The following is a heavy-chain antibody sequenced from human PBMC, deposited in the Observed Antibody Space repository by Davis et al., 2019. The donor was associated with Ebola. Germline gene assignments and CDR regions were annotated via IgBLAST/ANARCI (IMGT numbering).Heavy chain of an antibody. D-gene: IGHD2-15*01. CDR1: GFTFSSYG. V-gene: IGHV3-33*01. CDR2: KWYDGSNK. J-gene: IGHJ6*03. Sequence: GESLKISCAASGFTFSSYGMHWVRQAPGKGLEWVAVKWYDGSNKYYADSVKGRFTISRDNSKNTLYLQMNSLRAEETAVYYCARDRHSYYYYYYMDVWGKGTTVTVSS. CDR3: ARDRHSYYYYYYMDV.